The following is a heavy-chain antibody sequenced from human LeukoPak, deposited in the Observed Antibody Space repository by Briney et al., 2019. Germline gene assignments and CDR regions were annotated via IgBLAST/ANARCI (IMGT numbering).Heavy chain of an antibody. Sequence: SETLSLTCTLAGGSISSYHWSWIRQPAGKGLEWIGRLYTSGGTNYNPSLKSRVSMSVDTSKSQFSLELNSVTAADTAVYYCARSGSYANDAFHIWGQGTMVSVPS. D-gene: IGHD1-26*01. CDR1: GGSISSYH. J-gene: IGHJ3*02. CDR2: LYTSGGT. CDR3: ARSGSYANDAFHI. V-gene: IGHV4-4*07.